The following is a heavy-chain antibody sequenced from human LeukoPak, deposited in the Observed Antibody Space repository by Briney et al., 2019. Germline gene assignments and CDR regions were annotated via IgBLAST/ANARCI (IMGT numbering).Heavy chain of an antibody. CDR1: GFSFYSNY. CDR3: ASTQRGDYFDY. CDR2: IYSGGST. J-gene: IGHJ4*02. V-gene: IGHV3-66*01. D-gene: IGHD2-15*01. Sequence: GGSLRLSCAASGFSFYSNYMTWVRQAPGKGLEWVSLIYSGGSTYYAASVQGRFTISRHNSKTTLYLQINSLRAEDTAVYYCASTQRGDYFDYWGQGTLVTVSS.